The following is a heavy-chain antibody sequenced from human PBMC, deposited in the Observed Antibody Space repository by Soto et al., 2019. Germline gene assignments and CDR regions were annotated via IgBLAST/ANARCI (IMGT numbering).Heavy chain of an antibody. CDR2: IRGGGDST. CDR1: GFSFSSYG. Sequence: EEQLLESGGGLVQPGGSLRLSCAASGFSFSSYGMSWVRQAPGKGLEWVSGIRGGGDSTYYADSVKGRFTISRDKSKNTLYLQMNSLRAEDTAVYYCSRGKDDYGDSDVWFDPWGQGTLVSVSS. D-gene: IGHD4-17*01. CDR3: SRGKDDYGDSDVWFDP. J-gene: IGHJ5*02. V-gene: IGHV3-23*01.